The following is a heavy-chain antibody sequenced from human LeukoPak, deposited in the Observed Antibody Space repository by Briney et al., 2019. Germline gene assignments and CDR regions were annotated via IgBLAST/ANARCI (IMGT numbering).Heavy chain of an antibody. CDR2: INXXXXGT. J-gene: IGHJ5*02. CDR1: GFTFSSHW. Sequence: PGGSLRLSCAASGFTFSSHWMHWVRQAPEKGLVGVAHINXXXXGTYYVASVKGRFTISRDNAKNTLYLQMHSLTAEDTAVYYCVRGALRDCSYTSCTRGNWFDPWGQGTLVTVSS. CDR3: VRGALRDCSYTSCTRGNWFDP. D-gene: IGHD2-2*01. V-gene: IGHV3-74*01.